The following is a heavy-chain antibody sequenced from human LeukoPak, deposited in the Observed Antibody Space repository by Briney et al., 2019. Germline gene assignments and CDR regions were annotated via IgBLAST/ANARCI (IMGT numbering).Heavy chain of an antibody. V-gene: IGHV4-31*03. CDR2: IYYSGST. Sequence: PSETLSLTCTVSGXSISSGGYYWSWIRQHPGKGLEWIGYIYYSGSTYYNPSLKSRVTISVDTSKNQFSLKLSSVTAADTAVYYCARGCSGGSCYFDLDYWGQGTLVTVSS. J-gene: IGHJ4*02. D-gene: IGHD2-15*01. CDR3: ARGCSGGSCYFDLDY. CDR1: GXSISSGGYY.